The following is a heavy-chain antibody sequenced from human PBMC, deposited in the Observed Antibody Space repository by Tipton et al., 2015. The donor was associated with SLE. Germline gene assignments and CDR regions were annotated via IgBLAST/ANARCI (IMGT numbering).Heavy chain of an antibody. CDR1: GGSISSSSYY. Sequence: TLSLTCTVSGGSISSSSYYWGWIRQPPGKGLEWIGYIYTSGSTNSNPSLKSRVTISIDTSNNQFSLKLSSVTAADTAVYYCATGTLVGSWYYYMDVWGKGTTVTVSS. CDR3: ATGTLVGSWYYYMDV. D-gene: IGHD2-2*03. CDR2: IYTSGST. V-gene: IGHV4-61*05. J-gene: IGHJ6*03.